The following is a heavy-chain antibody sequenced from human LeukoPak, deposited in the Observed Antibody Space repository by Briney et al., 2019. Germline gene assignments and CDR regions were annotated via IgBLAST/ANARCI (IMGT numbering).Heavy chain of an antibody. Sequence: PGGSLKLSCAASGCTFSGSAMSWVRQAPGEGLEWVSLISYSGANSYYTGSVRGRFTISRDNSKDTLFLQMNSLRAEDTAIYYCARDMQLSTWGLGTMVTVSS. D-gene: IGHD3-16*02. CDR3: ARDMQLST. V-gene: IGHV3-23*01. CDR1: GCTFSGSA. CDR2: ISYSGANS. J-gene: IGHJ3*01.